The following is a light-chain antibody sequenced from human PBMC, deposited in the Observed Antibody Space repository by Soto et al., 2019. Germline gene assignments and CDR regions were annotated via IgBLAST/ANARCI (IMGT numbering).Light chain of an antibody. CDR2: EVT. V-gene: IGLV2-8*01. Sequence: QSALTQPPSASGSPGQSVTISCTGPSDYVGDHNFVCWYQQHPGKAPKLIIYEVTKRPSGVPDRFSGSKSGNTASLTVSGLQAEDEADYFCSAYSGNSKIIFGGGTKLTVL. CDR3: SAYSGNSKII. J-gene: IGLJ2*01. CDR1: SDYVGDHNF.